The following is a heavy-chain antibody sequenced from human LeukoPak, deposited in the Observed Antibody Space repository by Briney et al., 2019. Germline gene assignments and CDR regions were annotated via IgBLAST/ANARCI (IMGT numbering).Heavy chain of an antibody. J-gene: IGHJ5*02. D-gene: IGHD3-22*01. CDR2: IIPIFGTA. V-gene: IGHV1-69*13. CDR3: ARTAITMIDEDWFDP. CDR1: GGTFSSYA. Sequence: SVKVSCKASGGTFSSYAISWVRQAPGQRLEWMGGIIPIFGTANYAQKCQGRVTITADESTSTAYMELSSLRSEDTAVYYCARTAITMIDEDWFDPWGQGTLVTVSS.